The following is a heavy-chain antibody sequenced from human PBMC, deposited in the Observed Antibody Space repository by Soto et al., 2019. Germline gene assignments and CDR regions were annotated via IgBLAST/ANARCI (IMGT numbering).Heavy chain of an antibody. D-gene: IGHD6-6*01. CDR2: MNPNSGNT. V-gene: IGHV1-8*01. J-gene: IGHJ6*02. Sequence: ASVKVSCKASGYTFTSYDTNWVRQATGQGLEWMGWMNPNSGNTGYAQKFQGRVTMTRNTSISTAYMELSSLRSEDTAVYYCARRVPAARRGVHHGMDVWGQGTTVTVS. CDR3: ARRVPAARRGVHHGMDV. CDR1: GYTFTSYD.